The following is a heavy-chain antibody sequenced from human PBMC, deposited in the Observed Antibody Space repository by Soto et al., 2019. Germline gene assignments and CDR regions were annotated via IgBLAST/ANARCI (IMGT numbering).Heavy chain of an antibody. V-gene: IGHV1-46*01. CDR1: GYTFTSYN. CDR3: GRAAGRFGELNLFDP. Sequence: QVQLVQSGAEVKKPGASVKVSCKASGYTFTSYNMHWVRQAPGQGLEWVGMINPLGFSTTYAQKFPGRVTNARETFTRTVFMELTNLRSDDTAVYFCGRAAGRFGELNLFDPWGQGTLVTVSP. D-gene: IGHD3-10*01. CDR2: INPLGFST. J-gene: IGHJ5*02.